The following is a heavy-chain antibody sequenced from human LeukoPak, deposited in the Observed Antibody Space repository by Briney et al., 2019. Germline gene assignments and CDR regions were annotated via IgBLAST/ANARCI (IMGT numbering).Heavy chain of an antibody. CDR1: GYTFTSYG. D-gene: IGHD3-22*01. V-gene: IGHV1-18*01. CDR2: ISAYNGNT. Sequence: GASVKVSCKASGYTFTSYGISWVRQAPGQGLEWMGWISAYNGNTNYAQKLQGRVTMTTDTSTSTAYMELRSLRSDDTAVYYCATGGYYDSSGKYNWFDPWGQGTLVTVSS. CDR3: ATGGYYDSSGKYNWFDP. J-gene: IGHJ5*02.